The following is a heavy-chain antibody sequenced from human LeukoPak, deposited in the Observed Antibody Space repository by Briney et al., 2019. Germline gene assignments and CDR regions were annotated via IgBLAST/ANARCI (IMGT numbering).Heavy chain of an antibody. Sequence: PGVSLRLSCAASGFTFSNYGMHWVRHATGKGLEWVSAIGTGGDTYYQGSVRGRFTMSRENATNSLYLQMNSLTAGDTAVYYCARGADIHFDYWGQGILVTASS. J-gene: IGHJ4*02. CDR1: GFTFSNYG. CDR3: ARGADIHFDY. D-gene: IGHD2-2*02. V-gene: IGHV3-13*04. CDR2: IGTGGDT.